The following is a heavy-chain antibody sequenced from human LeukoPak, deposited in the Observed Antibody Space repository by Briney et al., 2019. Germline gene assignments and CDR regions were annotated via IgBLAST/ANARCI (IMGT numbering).Heavy chain of an antibody. D-gene: IGHD5-18*01. CDR1: GFTFSSYA. CDR2: ISHGGTEK. V-gene: IGHV3-30*18. J-gene: IGHJ4*02. CDR3: AKGGYNYGYETYFDC. Sequence: GGSLRLSCAASGFTFSSYAMYWVRQAPGKGLEWVAVISHGGTEKYYADSVKGRFTISRDNSKNTLYLQMNSLKPEDTAVYYCAKGGYNYGYETYFDCWGQGTLVTVSS.